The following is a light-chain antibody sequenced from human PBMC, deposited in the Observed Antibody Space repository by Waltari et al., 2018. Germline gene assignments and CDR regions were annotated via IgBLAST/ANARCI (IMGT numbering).Light chain of an antibody. CDR1: QSVGRT. Sequence: EIVLTQSPGTLSLSPGERATLSCWTSQSVGRTLAWYQQKPGKPPRLLIYGASIRATGIPDRFSGSGSGTDFSLTISRLEPEDFAVYYCQHYVRLPVTFGQGTKVEIK. J-gene: IGKJ1*01. CDR3: QHYVRLPVT. V-gene: IGKV3-20*01. CDR2: GAS.